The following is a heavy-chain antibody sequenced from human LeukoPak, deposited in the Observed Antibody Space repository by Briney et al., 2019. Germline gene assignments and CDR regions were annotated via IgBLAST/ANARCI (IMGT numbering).Heavy chain of an antibody. CDR3: VSGNNCNY. D-gene: IGHD1-20*01. CDR1: GFTFSSYN. J-gene: IGHJ4*02. Sequence: GGSLRLSCAASGFTFSSYNMNWVRQAPGKGLECVSYISSSSSTIYYADSVKGRFTISRDNAKNSLYLQMNSLRAGDTAVYYCVSGNNCNYWGQGTLVTVSS. V-gene: IGHV3-48*01. CDR2: ISSSSSTI.